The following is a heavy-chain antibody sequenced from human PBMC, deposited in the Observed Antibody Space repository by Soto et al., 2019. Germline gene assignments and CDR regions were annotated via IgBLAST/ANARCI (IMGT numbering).Heavy chain of an antibody. CDR2: IHYSGRT. CDR1: NGSISGFY. V-gene: IGHV4-59*12. CDR3: VRVGVGIGNHFDS. Sequence: SETLALTCSVSNGSISGFYWTWIRQPPGKILEWIGYIHYSGRTDYNPSLTSRATMSVDTSKNQFSLNLKSITAADTAVYYCVRVGVGIGNHFDSWGRGTLVTVSS. J-gene: IGHJ4*02. D-gene: IGHD1-26*01.